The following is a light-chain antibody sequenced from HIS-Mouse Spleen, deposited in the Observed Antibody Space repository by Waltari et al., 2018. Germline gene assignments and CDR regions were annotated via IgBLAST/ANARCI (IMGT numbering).Light chain of an antibody. CDR2: EGS. CDR3: CSYAGSSTVV. J-gene: IGLJ2*01. V-gene: IGLV2-23*01. CDR1: SSDCGGYNL. Sequence: QSALTQPASVSGSPGQSITISCTGTSSDCGGYNLFSWYQQHPGKAPKLMIYEGSKRPSGVSNRFSGSKSGNTASLTISGLQAEDEADYYCCSYAGSSTVVFGGGTKLTVL.